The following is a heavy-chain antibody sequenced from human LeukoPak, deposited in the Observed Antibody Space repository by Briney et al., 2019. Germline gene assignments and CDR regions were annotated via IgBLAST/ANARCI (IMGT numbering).Heavy chain of an antibody. CDR1: GFTFSSYA. V-gene: IGHV3-74*01. CDR3: TSPMWDTVTHDY. Sequence: GGSLRLSCAASGFTFSSYAMHWVRQAPGKGLVWVSRINSDGSITNYADSVKGRFTISRDNAKNILYLQINSLKAEDTAVYYCTSPMWDTVTHDYWGQGTLVTVSS. CDR2: INSDGSIT. J-gene: IGHJ4*02. D-gene: IGHD5-18*01.